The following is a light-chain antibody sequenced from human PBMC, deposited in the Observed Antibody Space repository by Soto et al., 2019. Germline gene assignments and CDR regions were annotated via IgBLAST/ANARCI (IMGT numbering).Light chain of an antibody. CDR3: QQSYSSLTWT. CDR2: ASS. Sequence: DIQMTQSPSSLSASVGDRVTITCRASQSIDNYLNWYQQKPGKAPKLLIYASSSLQSGVPSRFCGSGSVTEFTLTISSLQPEDFATYYCQQSYSSLTWTFGQGTKVEIK. V-gene: IGKV1-39*01. CDR1: QSIDNY. J-gene: IGKJ1*01.